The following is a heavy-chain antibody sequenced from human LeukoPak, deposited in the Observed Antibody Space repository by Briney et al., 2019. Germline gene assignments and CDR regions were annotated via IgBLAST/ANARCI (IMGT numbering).Heavy chain of an antibody. J-gene: IGHJ4*02. CDR1: GYSFTSYW. D-gene: IGHD1-1*01. CDR3: AITSTGTTAFDY. Sequence: GESLKISCKGSGYSFTSYWIDWVRQMPGKGLEWMGTIYPGDSDTRYSPSFQGQVTISADKAITTAYLQWSSLKTSDTAMYYCAITSTGTTAFDYWGQGTLVTVSS. V-gene: IGHV5-51*01. CDR2: IYPGDSDT.